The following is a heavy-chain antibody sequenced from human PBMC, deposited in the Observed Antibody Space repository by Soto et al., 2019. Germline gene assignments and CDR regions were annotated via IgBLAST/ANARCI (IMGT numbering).Heavy chain of an antibody. D-gene: IGHD6-19*01. CDR3: AREGAVAGSQDF. J-gene: IGHJ4*02. CDR2: IWYDGNYK. CDR1: GFMFSDYG. V-gene: IGHV3-33*01. Sequence: GGSLRLSCAASGFMFSDYGMHWVRQAPGKGLEWVAIIWYDGNYKYYSESAKGRFTISRDNSNNTLYLQMNNLRVEDTAVYFCAREGAVAGSQDFWGQGTLVTVSS.